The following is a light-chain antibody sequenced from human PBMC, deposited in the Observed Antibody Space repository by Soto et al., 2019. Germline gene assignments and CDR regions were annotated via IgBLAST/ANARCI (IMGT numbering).Light chain of an antibody. J-gene: IGLJ7*01. CDR1: SGHSSYA. CDR2: LNSDGSH. CDR3: QTWGTGIHV. Sequence: QLVLTQSPSASASLGASVKLTCTLSSGHSSYAIAWHQQQPEKGPRYLMKLNSDGSHSKGDGITDRFSGSSSGAERYLTISSLQSEDEADYYCQTWGTGIHVFGGGTQLTVL. V-gene: IGLV4-69*01.